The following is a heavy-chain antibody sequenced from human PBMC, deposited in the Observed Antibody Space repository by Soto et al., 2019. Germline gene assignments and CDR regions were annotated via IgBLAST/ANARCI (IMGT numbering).Heavy chain of an antibody. J-gene: IGHJ4*02. V-gene: IGHV4-4*02. D-gene: IGHD2-15*01. CDR2: IYHSGST. Sequence: QVQLQESGPGLVKPSGTLSLTCAVSGGSINTTTWWSWVRQPPGKGLEWIGEIYHSGSTNYNPSLKSRVTISVDKAKNQFSLKLSAVTAADTALYYCASATRARYFDYWGQGTLVTVSS. CDR3: ASATRARYFDY. CDR1: GGSINTTTW.